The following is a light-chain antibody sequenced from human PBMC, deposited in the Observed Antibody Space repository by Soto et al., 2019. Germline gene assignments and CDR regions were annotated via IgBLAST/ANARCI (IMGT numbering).Light chain of an antibody. CDR3: QQYGSSPCT. CDR1: QSVRSSY. CDR2: GAS. Sequence: EIVLTQSPGTLSLSPGERATLSCRASQSVRSSYLAWYQQRPGQPPRLLIYGASSRATGIPDRFSGSGSGTDFTLTISRLEPEDFAVYYCQQYGSSPCTFGQGTRVELK. V-gene: IGKV3-20*01. J-gene: IGKJ1*01.